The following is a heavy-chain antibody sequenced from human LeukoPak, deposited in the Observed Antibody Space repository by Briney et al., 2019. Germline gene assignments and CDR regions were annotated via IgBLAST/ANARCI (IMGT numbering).Heavy chain of an antibody. CDR1: GFTFSSYA. CDR3: VSLYSSSWYNYFDY. CDR2: ISGSGGST. J-gene: IGHJ4*02. Sequence: GGSLRLSCGASGFTFSSYAMSWVRQAPGKGLEWVSAISGSGGSTYYADSVKGRFTISRDNSKNTLYLQMNSLRAEDTAVFYCVSLYSSSWYNYFDYWGQGTLVTVSS. D-gene: IGHD6-13*01. V-gene: IGHV3-23*01.